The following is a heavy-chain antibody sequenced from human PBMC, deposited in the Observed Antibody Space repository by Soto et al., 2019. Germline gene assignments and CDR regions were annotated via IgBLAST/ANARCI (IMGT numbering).Heavy chain of an antibody. CDR1: VSSISIGYY. CDR2: IYHSGST. Sequence: PXATMTLTCAVSVSSISIGYYGCCMRLPPGKGLEWIGSIYHSGSTYYNPSLKRRVTISVDTSKNQFSLKLSSVTAADTAVYYCAREQLVHSMGYYYYGMDVWGQGTTVTVSS. D-gene: IGHD6-13*01. J-gene: IGHJ6*01. V-gene: IGHV4-38-2*01. CDR3: AREQLVHSMGYYYYGMDV.